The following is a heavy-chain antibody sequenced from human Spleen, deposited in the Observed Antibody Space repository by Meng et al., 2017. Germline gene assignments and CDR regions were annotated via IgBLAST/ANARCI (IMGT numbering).Heavy chain of an antibody. CDR3: ARGPTTMAHDFDY. CDR1: GGSFSDYY. V-gene: IGHV4-34*01. Sequence: QVQLQQWGAGLLTPSETLYLTIVVSGGSFSDYYWSWIRQPPGKGLEWIGEINHSESTNYNPSLESRATISVDTSQNNLSLKLSSVTAADSAVYYCARGPTTMAHDFDYWGQGTLVTVSS. D-gene: IGHD4-11*01. J-gene: IGHJ4*02. CDR2: INHSEST.